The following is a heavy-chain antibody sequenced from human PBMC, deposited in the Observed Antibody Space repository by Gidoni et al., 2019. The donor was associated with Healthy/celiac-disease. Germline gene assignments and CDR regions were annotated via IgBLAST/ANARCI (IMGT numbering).Heavy chain of an antibody. D-gene: IGHD2-8*01. Sequence: EVQLVESGGGLVKPGGSLRLSCAASGFTFSNAWMNWFRQAPGKGLEWVGRIKSKTDGGTTDYAAPVKGRFTISRDDSKNTLYLQMNSLKTEDTAVYYCTTDLIQASDYYYGMDVWGQGTTVTVSS. CDR3: TTDLIQASDYYYGMDV. CDR2: IKSKTDGGTT. J-gene: IGHJ6*02. V-gene: IGHV3-15*07. CDR1: GFTFSNAW.